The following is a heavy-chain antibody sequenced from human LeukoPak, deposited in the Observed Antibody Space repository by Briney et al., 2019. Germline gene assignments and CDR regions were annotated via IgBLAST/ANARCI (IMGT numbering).Heavy chain of an antibody. J-gene: IGHJ4*02. Sequence: PGGSLRLSCAASGFTFDDYGMTWVRQAPGKGLEWVSGIAWNGGTTAYGDSAKGRFSISRDNAKNSLYLQMNSLRAEDTALYYCARDLVAGTFDYWGQGTLVTVSS. D-gene: IGHD6-19*01. CDR1: GFTFDDYG. V-gene: IGHV3-20*04. CDR3: ARDLVAGTFDY. CDR2: IAWNGGTT.